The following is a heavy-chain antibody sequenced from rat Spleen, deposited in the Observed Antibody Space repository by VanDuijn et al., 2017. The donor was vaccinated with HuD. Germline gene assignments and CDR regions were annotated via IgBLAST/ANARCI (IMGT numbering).Heavy chain of an antibody. CDR3: TTALYVMDA. CDR1: GFTFSHYY. CDR2: ISYDGSST. V-gene: IGHV5-20*01. J-gene: IGHJ4*01. Sequence: EVQLVESGGGLVQPGRSMKLSCAASGFTFSHYYMAWVRQAPTKGLEWVAYISYDGSSTYYRDPVKGRFTISRDNAKSTLYLQMDSLRSEDTASYYCTTALYVMDAWGQGASVTVSS.